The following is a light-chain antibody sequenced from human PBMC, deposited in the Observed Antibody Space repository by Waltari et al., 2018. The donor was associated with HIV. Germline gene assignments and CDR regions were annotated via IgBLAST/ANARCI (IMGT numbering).Light chain of an antibody. J-gene: IGLJ3*02. CDR2: NSD. CDR1: RYTIGNNF. V-gene: IGLV1-47*02. Sequence: QSVLTQPPSMSRPPGQRVFISCSGSRYTIGNNFFSWFQQLSGLAPKLIIYNSDQRPSGVPDRFSAAKSGASASLAITGLQSDDEAVYFCASRDDNLSHWVFGGGTKLTV. CDR3: ASRDDNLSHWV.